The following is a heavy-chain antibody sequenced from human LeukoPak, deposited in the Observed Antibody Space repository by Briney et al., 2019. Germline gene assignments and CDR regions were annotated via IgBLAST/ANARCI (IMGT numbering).Heavy chain of an antibody. CDR2: IKQDGSEK. Sequence: PGGSLRLSCAASGFTFSSYWMSWVRQAPGKGLEWVANIKQDGSEKYYVDSVKGRFIISRDNAKKSLYLQMNSLRAEDTAVYYCARAVGYCSSTSCYYFDYWGQGTLVTVSS. V-gene: IGHV3-7*01. D-gene: IGHD2-2*01. CDR1: GFTFSSYW. J-gene: IGHJ4*02. CDR3: ARAVGYCSSTSCYYFDY.